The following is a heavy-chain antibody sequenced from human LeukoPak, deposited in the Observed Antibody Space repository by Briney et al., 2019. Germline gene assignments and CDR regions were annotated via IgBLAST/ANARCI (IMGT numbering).Heavy chain of an antibody. CDR2: TRNKANSYTT. CDR3: ARDASRSGGDMFDY. D-gene: IGHD2-21*01. J-gene: IGHJ4*02. V-gene: IGHV3-72*01. Sequence: GGSLRLSCAASGFTFSDHYMDWVRQAPGKGLEWVGRTRNKANSYTTEYAASVKGRFTISRDDSKNSLYLQMNSLKTEDTAVYYCARDASRSGGDMFDYWGQGTLVTVSS. CDR1: GFTFSDHY.